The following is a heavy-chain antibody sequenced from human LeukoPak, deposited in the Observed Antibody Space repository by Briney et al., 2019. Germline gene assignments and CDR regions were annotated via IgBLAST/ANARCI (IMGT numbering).Heavy chain of an antibody. D-gene: IGHD3-9*01. Sequence: GGSLRLSCSASGFTFSSYEMNWVRQAPGKGPEWVSYISGSGSAIYYADSVKGRFTISRDNSKNTLYLQMNSLRAEDMAVYYCAKDQLGLTGYSPLDYWGQGTLVTVSS. CDR1: GFTFSSYE. CDR3: AKDQLGLTGYSPLDY. CDR2: ISGSGSAI. V-gene: IGHV3-48*03. J-gene: IGHJ4*02.